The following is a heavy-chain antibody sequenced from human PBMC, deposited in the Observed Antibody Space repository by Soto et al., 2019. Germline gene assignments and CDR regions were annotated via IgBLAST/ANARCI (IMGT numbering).Heavy chain of an antibody. Sequence: SETLSLTCTVSGGSISSSSYYWGWIRQPPGKGLEWIGSIYYSGSTYYNPSLKSRVTISVDTSKNQFSLKLSSVTAADTAVYYCATPAGSGYDVYYYYMDVWGKGTTVTVSS. V-gene: IGHV4-39*01. D-gene: IGHD5-12*01. CDR1: GGSISSSSYY. CDR2: IYYSGST. J-gene: IGHJ6*03. CDR3: ATPAGSGYDVYYYYMDV.